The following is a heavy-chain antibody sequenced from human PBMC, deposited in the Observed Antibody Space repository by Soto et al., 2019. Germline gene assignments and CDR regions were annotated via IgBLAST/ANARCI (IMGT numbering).Heavy chain of an antibody. D-gene: IGHD2-21*01. CDR1: GYSFTSHW. CDR2: IDPSDSYT. J-gene: IGHJ2*01. Sequence: EVQLVQSGAEVKKPGESLRISCKGSGYSFTSHWISWVRQMPGKGLEWMGRIDPSDSYTSYSPSFQGHVTISADKSISTVYLQWSSLKASDTATYYCARGETALSYWYFDRWGRGTLGTVSS. V-gene: IGHV5-10-1*01. CDR3: ARGETALSYWYFDR.